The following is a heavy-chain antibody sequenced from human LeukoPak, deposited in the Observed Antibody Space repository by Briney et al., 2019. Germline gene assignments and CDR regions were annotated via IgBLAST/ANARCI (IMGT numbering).Heavy chain of an antibody. J-gene: IGHJ4*02. Sequence: PGGSLRLSCVASGFTFSSYAMHWVRQAPGKGLEWVAVISYDGSNKYYADSVKGRFTISRDNSKNTLYLQMNSLRAEDTAVYYCARANEGLPNDYGDYSDYWGQGTLVTVSS. CDR3: ARANEGLPNDYGDYSDY. V-gene: IGHV3-30*03. CDR1: GFTFSSYA. D-gene: IGHD4-17*01. CDR2: ISYDGSNK.